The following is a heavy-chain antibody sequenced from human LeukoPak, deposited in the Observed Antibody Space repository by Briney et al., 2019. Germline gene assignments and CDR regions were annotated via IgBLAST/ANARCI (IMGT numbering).Heavy chain of an antibody. V-gene: IGHV3-30*02. Sequence: GGSLRLSCAASGFTFSSYGMHWVRQAPGKGLEWVAFIRYDGTNKYYADSVKGRFTLSRDNSKNTLYLQMNSLRAADTAVYYCAKANYYGSGSLNPCGQGTLVTVSS. CDR3: AKANYYGSGSLNP. CDR2: IRYDGTNK. D-gene: IGHD3-10*01. J-gene: IGHJ5*02. CDR1: GFTFSSYG.